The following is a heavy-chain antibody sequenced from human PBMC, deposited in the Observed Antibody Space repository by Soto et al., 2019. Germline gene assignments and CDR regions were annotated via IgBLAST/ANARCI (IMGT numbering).Heavy chain of an antibody. D-gene: IGHD2-15*01. CDR3: AKDRGYCSGGSCYLGQSWFDP. CDR2: ISGSGGST. V-gene: IGHV3-23*01. J-gene: IGHJ5*02. Sequence: GGSLRLSCAASGFTFSSYAMSWVRQAPGKGLEWVSAISGSGGSTYYADSVKGRFTISRDNSKNTLYLQMNSLRAEDTAVYYCAKDRGYCSGGSCYLGQSWFDPWGQGTLVTVSS. CDR1: GFTFSSYA.